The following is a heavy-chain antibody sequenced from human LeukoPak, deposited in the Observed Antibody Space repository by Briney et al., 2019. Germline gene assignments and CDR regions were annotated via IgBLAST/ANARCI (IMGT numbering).Heavy chain of an antibody. V-gene: IGHV1-24*01. CDR1: GYTLTELS. CDR3: ARAGREGSTVVIANYYYYYGMDV. CDR2: FDPEDGET. D-gene: IGHD4-17*01. J-gene: IGHJ6*02. Sequence: GASVKVSCKVSGYTLTELSMHWVRQAPGKGLEWMGGFDPEDGETIYAQKFQGRVTITADKSTSTAYMELSSLRSEDTAVYYCARAGREGSTVVIANYYYYYGMDVWGQGTTVTVSS.